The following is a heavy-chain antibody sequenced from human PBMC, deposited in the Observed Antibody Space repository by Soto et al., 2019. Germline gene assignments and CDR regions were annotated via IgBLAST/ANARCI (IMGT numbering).Heavy chain of an antibody. V-gene: IGHV4-30-2*01. D-gene: IGHD3-22*01. CDR2: IYLSAST. J-gene: IGHJ6*02. CDR3: DRTLMIGYHMDL. CDR1: GGSISTGGYS. Sequence: PSETLSLTCAVSGGSISTGGYSWSWIRQPPGKGLEWIGYIYLSASTYYNPSLKSRVAISVDRSTNQFSLTLTSVTAADTAVYYSDRTLMIGYHMDLWGQGTTVTVSS.